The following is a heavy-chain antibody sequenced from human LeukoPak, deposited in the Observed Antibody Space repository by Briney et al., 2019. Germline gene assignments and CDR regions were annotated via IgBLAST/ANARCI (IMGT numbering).Heavy chain of an antibody. J-gene: IGHJ6*03. CDR2: IYPGDSDT. CDR1: GYSFTSYW. Sequence: GESLKISCKGSGYSFTSYWIGWVRQMPGKGLEWMGIIYPGDSDTRYSPSFQGQVTISADKSISTAYLQWSSLKASDTAMYYCARHPSYGDYYYYYMDVWSKGTTVTVSS. CDR3: ARHPSYGDYYYYYMDV. D-gene: IGHD4-17*01. V-gene: IGHV5-51*01.